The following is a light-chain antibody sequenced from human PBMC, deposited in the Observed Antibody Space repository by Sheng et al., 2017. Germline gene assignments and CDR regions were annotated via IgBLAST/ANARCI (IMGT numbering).Light chain of an antibody. V-gene: IGLV1-40*01. Sequence: QSVLTQPPSASGTPGQTVTISCSGSSSNIETGYVYWYQQLPGTAPKLLIYGNNNRPSGVPDRFSGSKSGTSASLAITGLQAEDEADYYCQSYDNSLSGSVFGTGTKVTV. CDR2: GNN. CDR1: SSNIETGY. CDR3: QSYDNSLSGSV. J-gene: IGLJ1*01.